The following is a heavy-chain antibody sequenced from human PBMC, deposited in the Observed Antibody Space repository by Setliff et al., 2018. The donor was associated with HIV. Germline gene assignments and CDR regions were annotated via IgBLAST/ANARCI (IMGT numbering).Heavy chain of an antibody. V-gene: IGHV4-4*07. CDR3: ARDRIEVIAETPHDVFDI. CDR1: GDSVSGYY. Sequence: SETLSLTCAVSGDSVSGYYWSWIRQSAGRGLEWIGRVHSSATSNYNPSLKGRVAMSVDTAKNQFSLKLTSVSAADTAVYFCARDRIEVIAETPHDVFDIWGRGTMVTGS. J-gene: IGHJ3*02. D-gene: IGHD6-13*01. CDR2: VHSSATS.